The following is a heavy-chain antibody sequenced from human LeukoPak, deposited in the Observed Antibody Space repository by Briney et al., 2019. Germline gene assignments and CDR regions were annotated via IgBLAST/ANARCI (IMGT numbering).Heavy chain of an antibody. V-gene: IGHV3-21*01. CDR1: GFTFSSYA. CDR3: ARDPPVRAEPGFDY. D-gene: IGHD4-17*01. CDR2: IGSSSSYI. J-gene: IGHJ4*02. Sequence: GGSLRLSCAASGFTFSSYAMSWVRQAPGKGLEWVSSIGSSSSYIYYADSVKGRFTISRGNAKNSLYLQMNSLRAEDTAVYYCARDPPVRAEPGFDYWGQGTLVTVSS.